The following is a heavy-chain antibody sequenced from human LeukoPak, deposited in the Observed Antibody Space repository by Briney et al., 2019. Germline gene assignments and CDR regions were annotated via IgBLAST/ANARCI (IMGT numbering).Heavy chain of an antibody. CDR1: GFTLSTYA. V-gene: IGHV3-30*01. Sequence: GGSLRLSCAPSGFTLSTYAMHGVRRAPGKGREGVADISYGGSNKYYGDSVRGRFTISRDNSKSTLYLQMNSLRPEDTAVYYCARARALFDDKYGGIDYWGQGTLVTVSS. J-gene: IGHJ4*02. CDR3: ARARALFDDKYGGIDY. D-gene: IGHD3-9*01. CDR2: ISYGGSNK.